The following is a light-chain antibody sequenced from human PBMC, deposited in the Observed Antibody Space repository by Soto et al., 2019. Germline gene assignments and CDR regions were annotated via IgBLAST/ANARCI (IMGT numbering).Light chain of an antibody. J-gene: IGKJ1*01. Sequence: IGLTQFPPTLSLSPGERATLSCRASQSVSSYLAWYQQKPGQAPRLLIYDASNRATGIPARFSGSGSGTDFTLTISSLEPEDFAVYYCQQRSNWWTFGQGTKVDIK. CDR1: QSVSSY. CDR3: QQRSNWWT. CDR2: DAS. V-gene: IGKV3-11*01.